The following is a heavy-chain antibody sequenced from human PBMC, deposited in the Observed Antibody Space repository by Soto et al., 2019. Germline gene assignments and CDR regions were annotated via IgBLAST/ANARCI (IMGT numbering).Heavy chain of an antibody. Sequence: GGSLRLSCAASGFTFSSYWMSWVRQAPGKGLEWVANIKQDGSEKYHVDSVKGRFTISRDNAKNSLYLQMNSLRAEDTAVYYCARAEYYGSRSFYFDYWGQGTLVTVSS. J-gene: IGHJ4*02. D-gene: IGHD3-10*01. CDR2: IKQDGSEK. V-gene: IGHV3-7*01. CDR1: GFTFSSYW. CDR3: ARAEYYGSRSFYFDY.